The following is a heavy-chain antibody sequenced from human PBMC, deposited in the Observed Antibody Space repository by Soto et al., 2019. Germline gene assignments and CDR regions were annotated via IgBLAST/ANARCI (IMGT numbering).Heavy chain of an antibody. J-gene: IGHJ6*03. CDR1: GFTFSSYS. CDR3: ARLIVVVPAAIPTGYMDV. D-gene: IGHD2-2*01. CDR2: ISSSSSTI. V-gene: IGHV3-48*01. Sequence: GGSLRLSCAASGFTFSSYSMNWVRQAPGKGLEWVSYISSSSSTIYYADAVKGRLTISRENAKYSLYLQMNSLRAEDTAVYYCARLIVVVPAAIPTGYMDVWGKGTTVTVSS.